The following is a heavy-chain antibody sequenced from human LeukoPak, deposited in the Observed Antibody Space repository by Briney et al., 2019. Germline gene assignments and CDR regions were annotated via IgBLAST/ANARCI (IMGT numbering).Heavy chain of an antibody. J-gene: IGHJ4*02. CDR1: GFTVSSNY. D-gene: IGHD4-23*01. Sequence: GGSLRLSCAASGFTVSSNYMSWVRQAPGKGLEWVSVIYSGGSTYYADSVKGRFTISRDNSKNTLYLQMNSLRAEDTAVYYCARSGPTVVTPYYFDYWGQGTLVTVSS. CDR3: ARSGPTVVTPYYFDY. CDR2: IYSGGST. V-gene: IGHV3-53*01.